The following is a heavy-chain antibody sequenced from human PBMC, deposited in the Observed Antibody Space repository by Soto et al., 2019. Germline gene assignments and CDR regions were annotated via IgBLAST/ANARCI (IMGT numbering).Heavy chain of an antibody. V-gene: IGHV3-74*01. J-gene: IGHJ6*03. CDR2: INSDGSRT. D-gene: IGHD1-26*01. CDR1: GFTFSNYW. Sequence: PGGSLRLSCAASGFTFSNYWLDWVRQVPGKGLVWVSRINSDGSRTRYADSVKGRFTISRDNAKNTLYLQMNSLRAEDTAVYYCARDPGGFYYYYMDVWGKGTTVTVSS. CDR3: ARDPGGFYYYYMDV.